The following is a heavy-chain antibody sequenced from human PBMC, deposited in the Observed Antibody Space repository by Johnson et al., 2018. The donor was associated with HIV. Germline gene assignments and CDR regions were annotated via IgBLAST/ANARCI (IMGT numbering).Heavy chain of an antibody. D-gene: IGHD6-6*01. Sequence: QVQLVESGGGVVKPGGSLRLSCAASGFTFNDYYMSWIRQAPGKGLEWLSYISTSGATIYYADSVKGRFTISRDNAKKSLYLQMNSLRAEDTALYYCARDVVSSSNAFDIWGQGTMVTVSS. J-gene: IGHJ3*02. CDR2: ISTSGATI. V-gene: IGHV3-11*01. CDR3: ARDVVSSSNAFDI. CDR1: GFTFNDYY.